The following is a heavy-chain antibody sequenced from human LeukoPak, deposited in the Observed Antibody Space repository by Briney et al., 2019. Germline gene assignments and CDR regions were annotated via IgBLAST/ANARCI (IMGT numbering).Heavy chain of an antibody. J-gene: IGHJ3*01. D-gene: IGHD4-17*01. CDR3: ARERNYGDYGNAFDV. CDR2: INPKRGVT. CDR1: GNIFTDYY. V-gene: IGHV1-2*02. Sequence: ASVKVSSKASGNIFTDYYIHWMRQAPGQGLEWMGWINPKRGVTTYAQKFQGRVTMTRDTSITTAYMGLTRLRSDDTTIYYCARERNYGDYGNAFDVWGQGTKVTVSS.